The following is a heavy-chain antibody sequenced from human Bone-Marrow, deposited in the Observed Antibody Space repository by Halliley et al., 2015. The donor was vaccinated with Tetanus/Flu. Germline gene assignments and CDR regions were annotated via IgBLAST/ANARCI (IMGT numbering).Heavy chain of an antibody. CDR3: ARHASGFGGTIMIHY. J-gene: IGHJ4*02. D-gene: IGHD3-16*01. Sequence: QLVQSGAEVRKPGESLKISCKGSGYSFSTYWIGWVRQTPAKGLEWMGFIYPDDSDTRYSPSFQGQVTISADKSINTAYLQWSGRKSSDNAIYYCARHASGFGGTIMIHYWGLGTRVTVST. V-gene: IGHV5-51*01. CDR2: IYPDDSDT. CDR1: GYSFSTYW.